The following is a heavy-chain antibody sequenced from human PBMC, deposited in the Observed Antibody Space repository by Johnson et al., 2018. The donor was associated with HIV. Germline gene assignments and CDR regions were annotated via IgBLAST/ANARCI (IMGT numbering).Heavy chain of an antibody. Sequence: VQLVESGGGVVRPGGSLRLSCAASGFTFDDYGMSWVRQAPGKGLEWVSGIYWHGVRTGYADSVKGRFTISRDNAKNSLYLQMNSLRPEDTAVYYCARGWLFLDAFDIWGQGTMVTVSS. CDR2: IYWHGVRT. D-gene: IGHD3-9*01. V-gene: IGHV3-20*04. CDR1: GFTFDDYG. CDR3: ARGWLFLDAFDI. J-gene: IGHJ3*02.